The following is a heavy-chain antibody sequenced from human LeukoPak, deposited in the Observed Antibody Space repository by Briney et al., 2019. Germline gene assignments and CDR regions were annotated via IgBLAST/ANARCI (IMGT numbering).Heavy chain of an antibody. J-gene: IGHJ4*02. V-gene: IGHV3-74*03. CDR3: ARDLDYYDSSAYHSGTL. CDR2: INTDGGST. D-gene: IGHD3-22*01. Sequence: PGGSLRLSCAASGFTFSRYWMHWVRQAPGKGLVWVSRINTDGGSTTYADSVKGRFTISRDNAKNTLFLQMNSLRAEDTAVYYCARDLDYYDSSAYHSGTLWGQGTLVTVSS. CDR1: GFTFSRYW.